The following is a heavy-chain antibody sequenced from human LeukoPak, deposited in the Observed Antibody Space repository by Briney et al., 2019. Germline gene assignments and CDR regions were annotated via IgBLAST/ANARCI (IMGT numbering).Heavy chain of an antibody. CDR3: ARDVRGVIISGYYSYGMDV. J-gene: IGHJ6*02. Sequence: GGSLRLSCAASGFIFSNYAMNWVRQAPGKGLEWVSYISGSSNTMYYADSVRGRITISRDNAKNSLYLQMNSLRDEDTAVYYCARDVRGVIISGYYSYGMDVWGQGTTVTVSS. V-gene: IGHV3-48*02. D-gene: IGHD3-10*02. CDR1: GFIFSNYA. CDR2: ISGSSNTM.